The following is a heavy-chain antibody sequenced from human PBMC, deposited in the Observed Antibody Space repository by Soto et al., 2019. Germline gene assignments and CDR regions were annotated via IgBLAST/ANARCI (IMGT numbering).Heavy chain of an antibody. CDR2: IHYTGNT. D-gene: IGHD6-13*01. CDR1: GGSISSISYY. CDR3: ARQVIAAAGTGYFQH. J-gene: IGHJ1*01. Sequence: SETLSLTCTVSGGSISSISYYWGWIRQPPGKGLEYIGNIHYTGNTFYNASLKSRVTISVDTSKNQVSLKLRSVTAADTAVYYCARQVIAAAGTGYFQHWGQGAPVTVS. V-gene: IGHV4-39*01.